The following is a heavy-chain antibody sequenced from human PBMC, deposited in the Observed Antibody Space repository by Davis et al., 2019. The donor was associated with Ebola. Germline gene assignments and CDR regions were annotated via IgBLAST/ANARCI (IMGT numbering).Heavy chain of an antibody. CDR3: AREEAYDYGDYALGMDV. V-gene: IGHV1-18*01. CDR1: GYTFTSYG. Sequence: ASVKVSCKASGYTFTSYGISWVRQAPGQGLEWMGWISAYNGNTNYAQKLQGRVTMTRDTSTSTVYMELSSLRSEDTAVYYCAREEAYDYGDYALGMDVWGQGTTVTVSS. CDR2: ISAYNGNT. D-gene: IGHD4-17*01. J-gene: IGHJ6*02.